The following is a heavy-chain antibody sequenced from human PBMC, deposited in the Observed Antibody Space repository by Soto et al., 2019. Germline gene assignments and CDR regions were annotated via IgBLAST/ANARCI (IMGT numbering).Heavy chain of an antibody. D-gene: IGHD6-19*01. CDR3: ARDLSSYSSGWYDL. J-gene: IGHJ2*01. Sequence: ASVKVSCKASGYTFTNYYIHWVRQAPGQGLEWMGIINPSGGRTNYAQKFQVRVTMTRDTSTSTVYLELTSLRSEDTAVYYCARDLSSYSSGWYDLWGRGTLVTVSS. CDR1: GYTFTNYY. V-gene: IGHV1-46*01. CDR2: INPSGGRT.